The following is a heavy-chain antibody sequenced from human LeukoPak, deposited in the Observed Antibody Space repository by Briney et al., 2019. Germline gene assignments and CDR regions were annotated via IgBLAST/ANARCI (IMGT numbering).Heavy chain of an antibody. CDR1: GGSISSSSYY. J-gene: IGHJ4*02. D-gene: IGHD1-26*01. CDR2: IYYSGST. CDR3: ARASRSGSYYSGKGRFDY. Sequence: PSETLSLTCTVSGGSISSSSYYWGWIRQPPGKGLEWIANIYYSGSTYSNPSLKSRVTISMDTSNNQFSLKLTSVTAADTAVYYCARASRSGSYYSGKGRFDYWGQGTLVTVSS. V-gene: IGHV4-39*01.